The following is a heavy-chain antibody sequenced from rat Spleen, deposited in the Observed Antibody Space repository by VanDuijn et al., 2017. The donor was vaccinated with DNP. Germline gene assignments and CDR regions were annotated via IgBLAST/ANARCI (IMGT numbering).Heavy chain of an antibody. V-gene: IGHV3-1*01. D-gene: IGHD1-2*01. CDR1: DYSITGNY. CDR3: ARSDYYGSYRPFTY. J-gene: IGHJ3*01. Sequence: EVQLQESGPGRVKPSQSLSLTCSVTDYSITGNYWGWIRKFPGNKMEYIGHISYSGSTNYNPSLKSRFSITRDTSKNQFFLQLNSVTTEDTAIYYCARSDYYGSYRPFTYWGQGTLVTVSS. CDR2: ISYSGST.